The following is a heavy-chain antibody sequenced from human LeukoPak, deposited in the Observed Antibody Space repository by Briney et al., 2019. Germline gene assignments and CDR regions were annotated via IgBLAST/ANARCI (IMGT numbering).Heavy chain of an antibody. J-gene: IGHJ4*02. CDR2: IYASGST. D-gene: IGHD3-16*02. CDR3: ARLRYDYVWGSYHFDY. V-gene: IGHV4-4*07. CDR1: GGSISSYY. Sequence: SETLSLTCTVSGGSISSYYWSWIRQPAGKGLEWIGRIYASGSTNYNPSLKSRVTMSVDTSKNQFSLKLSSVTAADTAVYYCARLRYDYVWGSYHFDYRGQGTLVTVSS.